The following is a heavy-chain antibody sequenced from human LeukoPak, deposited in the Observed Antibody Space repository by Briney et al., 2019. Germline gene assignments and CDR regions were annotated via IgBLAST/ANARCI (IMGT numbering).Heavy chain of an antibody. J-gene: IGHJ4*02. CDR2: IWSDGTNK. CDR3: AKDIQRGFDYTNSLDS. Sequence: GGSLRLSCAASGFMFTHHGMHWVRQAPGKGLEWVAVIWSDGTNKFYSDSVKGRFAISRDNSNDMVYLQMNGLRVDDTAVYHCAKDIQRGFDYTNSLDSGGQGTLVIVSS. D-gene: IGHD4-11*01. V-gene: IGHV3-33*06. CDR1: GFMFTHHG.